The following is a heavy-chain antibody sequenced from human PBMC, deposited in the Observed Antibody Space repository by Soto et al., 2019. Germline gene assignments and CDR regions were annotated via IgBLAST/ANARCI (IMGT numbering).Heavy chain of an antibody. D-gene: IGHD1-20*01. Sequence: GGSLRLSCAASGFTFSSYSMNWVRQAPGKGLEWVSYISSSSSTIYYADSVKGRFTISRDNAKNSLYLQMNSLRDEDTAVYYCARDIILGRRSDWFDPWGQGTLVTVSS. J-gene: IGHJ5*02. CDR1: GFTFSSYS. CDR2: ISSSSSTI. V-gene: IGHV3-48*02. CDR3: ARDIILGRRSDWFDP.